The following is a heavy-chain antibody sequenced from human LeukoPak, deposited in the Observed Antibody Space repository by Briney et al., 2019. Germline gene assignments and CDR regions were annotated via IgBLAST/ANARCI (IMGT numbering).Heavy chain of an antibody. Sequence: GGSLRLSCAASGFTFTHYGMNWVRQAPGEGLEWVSGLISSGASTYYADSVKGRFTVSRDNSKNMVYLQINSLTAEDTAIYYCGRDSRWAQPDYWGQGTLVTVSS. J-gene: IGHJ4*02. CDR1: GFTFTHYG. D-gene: IGHD5-24*01. CDR3: GRDSRWAQPDY. CDR2: LISSGAST. V-gene: IGHV3-23*01.